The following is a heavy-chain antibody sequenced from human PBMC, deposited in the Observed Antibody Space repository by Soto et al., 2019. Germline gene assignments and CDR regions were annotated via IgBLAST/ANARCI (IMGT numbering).Heavy chain of an antibody. D-gene: IGHD2-15*01. CDR1: GGSFSGYY. J-gene: IGHJ6*02. CDR2: INHSGST. V-gene: IGHV4-34*01. Sequence: SETLSLTCAVYGGSFSGYYWSWIRQPPGKGLEWIGEINHSGSTNYNPSLKSRVTISVDTSKNQFSLKLSSVTAADTAVYYCARCLRIPYYGMDVWGQGTTVTVSS. CDR3: ARCLRIPYYGMDV.